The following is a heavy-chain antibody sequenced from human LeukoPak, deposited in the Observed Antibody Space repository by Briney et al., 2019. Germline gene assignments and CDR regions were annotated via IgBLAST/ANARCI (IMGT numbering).Heavy chain of an antibody. V-gene: IGHV3-48*01. J-gene: IGHJ6*03. Sequence: GGSLSLSCAASGFTFSSYSMNWVRQAPGKGLEWVSYISSGSSTIYYADSVKGRFTISRDNAKNSLYLQMNSLRAEDTAVYYCASEYYDFWSGYLPYMDVWGKGTTVTVSS. CDR3: ASEYYDFWSGYLPYMDV. CDR2: ISSGSSTI. CDR1: GFTFSSYS. D-gene: IGHD3-3*01.